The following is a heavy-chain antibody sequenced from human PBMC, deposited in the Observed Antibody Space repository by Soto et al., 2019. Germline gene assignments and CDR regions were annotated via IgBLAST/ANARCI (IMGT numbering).Heavy chain of an antibody. D-gene: IGHD3-16*01. J-gene: IGHJ1*01. CDR1: GFMFEDYA. V-gene: IGHV3-9*01. CDR3: AQDAGRLAELWGYFQN. CDR2: INWNGVNK. Sequence: GGSLRLSCGTSGFMFEDYAMHWVRQAPGKGLERVSGINWNGVNKGYADSVLGRFTISRDNAKKSLYLEMNYLRPEDTALYFCAQDAGRLAELWGYFQNWGQGTPVTVCS.